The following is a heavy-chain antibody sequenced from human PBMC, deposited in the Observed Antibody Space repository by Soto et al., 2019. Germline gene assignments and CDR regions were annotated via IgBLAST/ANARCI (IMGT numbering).Heavy chain of an antibody. J-gene: IGHJ5*02. CDR3: ARHVWTWFDP. CDR2: VKQDGIES. Sequence: EVQLVESGGGLVQPGGSLRLSCAASGFTFSTYWMSWVRQAPGKGLEWVANVKQDGIESNYVDSVKGRFTISRDNAKNFLYLQMNSLRAEDTAVYYCARHVWTWFDPWGQGTLVTVSS. D-gene: IGHD3-16*01. CDR1: GFTFSTYW. V-gene: IGHV3-7*03.